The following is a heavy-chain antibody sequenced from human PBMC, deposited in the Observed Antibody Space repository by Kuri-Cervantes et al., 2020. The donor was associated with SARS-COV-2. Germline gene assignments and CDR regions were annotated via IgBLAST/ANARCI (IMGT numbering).Heavy chain of an antibody. J-gene: IGHJ4*02. CDR1: GFTFSSYS. D-gene: IGHD2-2*01. CDR2: IYSGGST. Sequence: GESLKISCAASGFTFSSYSMNWVRQAPGKGLEWVSVIYSGGSTYYADSVKGRFTISRDNSKNTLYLQMNSLRAEDTAVYYCARDAPSRRGGYWGQGTLVTVSS. CDR3: ARDAPSRRGGY. V-gene: IGHV3-66*02.